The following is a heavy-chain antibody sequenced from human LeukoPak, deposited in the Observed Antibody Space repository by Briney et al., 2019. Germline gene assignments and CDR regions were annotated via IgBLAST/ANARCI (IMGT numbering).Heavy chain of an antibody. Sequence: PSETLSLTCAVYGGSFSGYYWSWIRQPPGKGLEWIGEINHSGSTNYNPSLKSRVTISVDTSKNQFSLKLSSVTAADTAVYYCARVDDSSGYYTFDYWGQGTLVTVSS. CDR3: ARVDDSSGYYTFDY. J-gene: IGHJ4*02. V-gene: IGHV4-34*01. CDR1: GGSFSGYY. CDR2: INHSGST. D-gene: IGHD3-22*01.